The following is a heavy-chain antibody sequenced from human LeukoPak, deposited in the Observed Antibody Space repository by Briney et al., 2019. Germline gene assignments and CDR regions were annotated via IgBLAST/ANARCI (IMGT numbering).Heavy chain of an antibody. J-gene: IGHJ3*02. Sequence: SETLSLTCTVSGGSISSYYCNWIRQPPGKGLEWIGYIYYSGSTNYNPSLKSRVTISVDTSKNQFSLKLSSVTAADTAVYYCARDHITYDILALDIWGQGTRVTVSS. CDR1: GGSISSYY. V-gene: IGHV4-59*01. CDR2: IYYSGST. D-gene: IGHD3-9*01. CDR3: ARDHITYDILALDI.